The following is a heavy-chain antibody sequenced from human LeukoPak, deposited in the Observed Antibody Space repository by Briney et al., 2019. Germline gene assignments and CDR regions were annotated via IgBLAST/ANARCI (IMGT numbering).Heavy chain of an antibody. V-gene: IGHV3-23*01. CDR2: ISGSGGST. CDR3: ARQDYDILTGYSGYFDY. J-gene: IGHJ4*02. Sequence: GGSLRLSCAASGFTFSSYAMSWVRQAPGKGLEWVSAISGSGGSTYYADSVKGRFTISRDNSKNTLYLQMNSLRAEDTAVYYCARQDYDILTGYSGYFDYWGQGTLVTVSS. CDR1: GFTFSSYA. D-gene: IGHD3-9*01.